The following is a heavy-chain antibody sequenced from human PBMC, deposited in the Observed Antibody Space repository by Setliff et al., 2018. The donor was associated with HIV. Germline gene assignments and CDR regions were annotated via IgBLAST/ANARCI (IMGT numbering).Heavy chain of an antibody. J-gene: IGHJ4*02. CDR3: ARQQTALFVDY. CDR2: INYSGGT. Sequence: PSETLSLTCAVYGGSFSDHNWSWIRQSPGRGPEWIGEINYSGGTHYNPSLKSRVTMSVDTSKNQFSLKLTSVTAADMALYYCARQQTALFVDYWGQGTQVTVSS. CDR1: GGSFSDHN. D-gene: IGHD2-21*02. V-gene: IGHV4-34*01.